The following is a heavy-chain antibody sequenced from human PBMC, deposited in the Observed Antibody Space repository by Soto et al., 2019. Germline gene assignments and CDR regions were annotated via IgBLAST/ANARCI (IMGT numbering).Heavy chain of an antibody. CDR3: ARDETYYYGSGPV. Sequence: GGSLRLSCAASGFTFSTYWMGWVRLAPGKGLEWVANIKQDGSEKYYVDSVKGRFTISRDNAKNSLYLQMNSLRAEDTAVYYCARDETYYYGSGPVGGQGTLVTVSS. D-gene: IGHD3-10*01. V-gene: IGHV3-7*01. CDR1: GFTFSTYW. CDR2: IKQDGSEK. J-gene: IGHJ4*02.